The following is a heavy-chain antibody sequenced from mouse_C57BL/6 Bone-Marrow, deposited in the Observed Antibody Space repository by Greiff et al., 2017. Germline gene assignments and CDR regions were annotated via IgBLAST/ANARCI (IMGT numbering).Heavy chain of an antibody. Sequence: VKLMESGAELARPGASVKLSCKASGYTFTSYGISWVKQRTGQGLEWIGEIYPRSGNTDYNEKFKGKATLTAAKSSSTAYMELRSLTAEDSAVYFCARGDYDVPVAYWGPGALVSVSA. V-gene: IGHV1-81*01. J-gene: IGHJ3*01. D-gene: IGHD2-4*01. CDR2: IYPRSGNT. CDR3: ARGDYDVPVAY. CDR1: GYTFTSYG.